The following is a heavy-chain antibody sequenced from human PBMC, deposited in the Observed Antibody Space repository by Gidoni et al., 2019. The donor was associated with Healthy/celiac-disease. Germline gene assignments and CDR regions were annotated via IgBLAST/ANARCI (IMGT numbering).Heavy chain of an antibody. V-gene: IGHV3-33*01. D-gene: IGHD2-21*02. CDR2: IWYDGSNK. J-gene: IGHJ4*02. Sequence: QVQLVESGGGVVQPGRSLRLSCAASGFTFSSYGMHWVRQAPGKGLEWVAVIWYDGSNKYYADSVKGRFTISRDNSKNTLYLQMNSLRAEDTAVYYCARDGGVVTLRAFYFDYWGQGTLVTVSS. CDR3: ARDGGVVTLRAFYFDY. CDR1: GFTFSSYG.